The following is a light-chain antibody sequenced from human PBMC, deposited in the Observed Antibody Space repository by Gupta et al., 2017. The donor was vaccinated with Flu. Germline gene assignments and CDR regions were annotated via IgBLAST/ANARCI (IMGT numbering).Light chain of an antibody. CDR2: GAS. CDR3: QYYNTWPPMYS. V-gene: IGKV3-15*01. J-gene: IGKJ2*03. Sequence: DIVMTQSPGTLSVSPGERATLSCRASQISGGSLAWYQQKPGQAPRLLIYGASTRAPGVPARFSGSGSGTEFTLNISSLQSEDFTVYYCQYYNTWPPMYSFGQGTKLEIK. CDR1: QISGGS.